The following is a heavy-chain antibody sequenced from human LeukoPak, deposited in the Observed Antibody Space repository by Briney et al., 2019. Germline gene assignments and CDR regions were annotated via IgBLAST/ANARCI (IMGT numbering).Heavy chain of an antibody. Sequence: SETLSLTCTVSGDSKNSFTYFWTWIRQHPGKGLEWIGYVFYSGGTYLNPSLKRRLTMSSDTPNNQFSLHLTSVTAADTAVYYCARGGRGYSYGVDSWGQGIPVTVSS. CDR1: GDSKNSFTYF. J-gene: IGHJ4*02. D-gene: IGHD5-18*01. CDR3: ARGGRGYSYGVDS. V-gene: IGHV4-31*03. CDR2: VFYSGGT.